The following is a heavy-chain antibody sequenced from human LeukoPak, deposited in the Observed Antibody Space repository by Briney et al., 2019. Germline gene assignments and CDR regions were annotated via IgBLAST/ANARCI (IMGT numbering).Heavy chain of an antibody. CDR1: GFTFSSYV. CDR3: ASATGDNDAFDI. CDR2: IWNDGSNK. J-gene: IGHJ3*02. D-gene: IGHD7-27*01. V-gene: IGHV3-33*01. Sequence: GGSLRLSCAASGFTFSSYVMHWFRQAPGKGLEWVAVIWNDGSNKYFADSVKGRFTISRDSSKNTLYLQMNSLRAEDTAVYYCASATGDNDAFDIWGQGTMVTVSS.